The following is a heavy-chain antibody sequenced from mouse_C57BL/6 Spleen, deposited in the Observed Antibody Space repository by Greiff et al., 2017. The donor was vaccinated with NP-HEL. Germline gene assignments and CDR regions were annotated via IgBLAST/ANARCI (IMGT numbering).Heavy chain of an antibody. CDR1: GFTFSDYG. J-gene: IGHJ1*03. CDR3: ARGLSWYFDV. CDR2: ISSGSSTI. Sequence: EVKVVESGGGLVKPGGSLKLSCAASGFTFSDYGMHWVRQAPEKGLEWVAYISSGSSTIYYADTVKGRFTISRDNAKNTLFLQMTSLRSEDTAMHYCARGLSWYFDVWGTGTTVTVSS. V-gene: IGHV5-17*01. D-gene: IGHD2-2*01.